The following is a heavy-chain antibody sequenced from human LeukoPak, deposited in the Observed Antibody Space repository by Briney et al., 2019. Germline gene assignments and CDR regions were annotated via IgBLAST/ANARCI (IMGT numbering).Heavy chain of an antibody. CDR3: ARVAIQLWPDAFDI. D-gene: IGHD5-18*01. CDR1: GHTFSGYY. CDR2: INPNSGGT. Sequence: ASVKVSCKASGHTFSGYYMHWVRQAPGQGLEWVGWINPNSGGTNYAQKFQGRVTMTRDTSISTAYMELSRLRSDDTAVYYCARVAIQLWPDAFDIWGQGTMVTVSS. V-gene: IGHV1-2*02. J-gene: IGHJ3*02.